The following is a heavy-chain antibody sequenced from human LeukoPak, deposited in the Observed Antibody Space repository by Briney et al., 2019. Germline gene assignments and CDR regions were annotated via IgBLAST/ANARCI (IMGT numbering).Heavy chain of an antibody. V-gene: IGHV1-69*05. J-gene: IGHJ4*02. D-gene: IGHD3-22*01. Sequence: GASVKVSCKASGGTFSSYAISWVRQAPGQGLERMGGIIPIFGTANYAQKFQGRVTITTDESTSTAYMELSSLRSEDTAVYYCARDRVRGLYYYDSSGYLWGQGTLVTVSS. CDR2: IIPIFGTA. CDR3: ARDRVRGLYYYDSSGYL. CDR1: GGTFSSYA.